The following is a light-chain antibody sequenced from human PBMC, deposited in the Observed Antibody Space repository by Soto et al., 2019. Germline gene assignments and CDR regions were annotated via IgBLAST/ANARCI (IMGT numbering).Light chain of an antibody. V-gene: IGKV3-20*01. CDR2: GAS. CDR3: QHYGSSRT. J-gene: IGKJ1*01. Sequence: EMVLTQSPGTLSLSPGERATLSCSASQSVSSSNLAWYQQKPGQAPSLLIYGASNRATDIPDRFSGSGSGTDFTLTISRLEPVYFAVYYCQHYGSSRTFGQGTKVEIK. CDR1: QSVSSSN.